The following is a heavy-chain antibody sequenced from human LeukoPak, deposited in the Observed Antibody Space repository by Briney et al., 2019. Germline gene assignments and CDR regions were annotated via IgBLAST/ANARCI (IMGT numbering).Heavy chain of an antibody. J-gene: IGHJ4*02. CDR3: AKVGSCYRPPPGTLDY. CDR2: ISWNSGSI. CDR1: GFTFDDYA. Sequence: HPGGSLRLSCAASGFTFDDYAMHWVRQAPGKGLEWVSGISWNSGSIGYADSVKGRFTISRDNAKNSLYLQMNSLRAEDTALYYGAKVGSCYRPPPGTLDYWGQGTLVTVSS. V-gene: IGHV3-9*01. D-gene: IGHD2-2*02.